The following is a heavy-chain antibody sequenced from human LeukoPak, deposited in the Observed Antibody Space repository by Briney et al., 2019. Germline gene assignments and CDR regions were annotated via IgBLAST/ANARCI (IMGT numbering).Heavy chain of an antibody. V-gene: IGHV3-48*03. CDR1: GFTFSSYE. CDR2: ISSSGSTI. J-gene: IGHJ6*03. CDR3: ARKAPYYYYMDV. Sequence: GGSLRLSCAASGFTFSSYEMNWVRQAPGKGLEWVSYISSSGSTIYNADSLKGRFTISRDNAKNSLYLQMNSLRAEDTAVYYCARKAPYYYYMDVCGKGTTVTVSS.